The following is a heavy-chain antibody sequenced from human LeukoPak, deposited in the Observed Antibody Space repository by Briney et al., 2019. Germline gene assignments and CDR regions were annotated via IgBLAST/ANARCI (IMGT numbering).Heavy chain of an antibody. J-gene: IGHJ4*02. V-gene: IGHV4-59*01. CDR2: IYYSGST. Sequence: KSSETLSLTCTGSGGSISGYYWSWIRQPPGKGLEWIGYIYYSGSTNYNPSLKSRVTISVDTSKNQFSLKLSSVTAADTAVYYCAREDGSGSYSNFDYWGQGTLVTVSS. D-gene: IGHD1-26*01. CDR3: AREDGSGSYSNFDY. CDR1: GGSISGYY.